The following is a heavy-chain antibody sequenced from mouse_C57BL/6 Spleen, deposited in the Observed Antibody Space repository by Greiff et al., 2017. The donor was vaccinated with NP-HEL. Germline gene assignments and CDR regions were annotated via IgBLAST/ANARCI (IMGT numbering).Heavy chain of an antibody. CDR1: GYTFTSYG. D-gene: IGHD5-1*01. CDR3: GTYSRDV. CDR2: IYPRSGNT. J-gene: IGHJ1*03. Sequence: QVQLKQSGAELARPGASVKLSCKASGYTFTSYGISWVKQRTGQGLEWIGEIYPRSGNTYYNEKFKGKATLTADKSSSTAYMELRSLTSEDSAVYFCGTYSRDVWGTGTTVTVSS. V-gene: IGHV1-81*01.